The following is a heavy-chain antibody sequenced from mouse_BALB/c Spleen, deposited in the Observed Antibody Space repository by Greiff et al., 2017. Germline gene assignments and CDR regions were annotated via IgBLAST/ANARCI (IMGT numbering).Heavy chain of an antibody. CDR1: GFTFSSFG. CDR2: ISSGSSTI. V-gene: IGHV5-17*02. J-gene: IGHJ1*01. Sequence: EVMVVESGGGLVQPGGSRKLSCAASGFTFSSFGMHWVRQAPEKGLEWVAYISSGSSTIYYADTVKGRFTISRDNPKNTLFLQMTSLRSEDTAMYYCAKGGYDSYWYFDVWGAGTTVTVSS. CDR3: AKGGYDSYWYFDV. D-gene: IGHD2-2*01.